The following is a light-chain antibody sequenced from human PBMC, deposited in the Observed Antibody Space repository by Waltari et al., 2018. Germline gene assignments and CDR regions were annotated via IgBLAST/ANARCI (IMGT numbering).Light chain of an antibody. Sequence: EIVLTQSPGTLSLSLGERANVSRRARQSVSRALAWYQQKPGQAPRLLIYGASTRATGIPDRFSGSGSGTDFSLTISRLEPDDFAVYYCQHYLRLPVTFGQGTTVEI. J-gene: IGKJ1*01. V-gene: IGKV3-20*01. CDR1: QSVSRA. CDR3: QHYLRLPVT. CDR2: GAS.